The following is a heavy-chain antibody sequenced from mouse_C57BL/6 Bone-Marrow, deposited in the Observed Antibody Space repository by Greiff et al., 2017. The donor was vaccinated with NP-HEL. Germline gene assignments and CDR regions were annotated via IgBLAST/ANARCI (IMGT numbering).Heavy chain of an antibody. V-gene: IGHV8-12*01. D-gene: IGHD1-1*01. J-gene: IGHJ1*03. Sequence: LKESGPGILQSSQTLSLTCSFSGFSLSTSGMGVSWIRQPSGKGLEWLAHIYWDDDKRYNPSLKSRLTISKDTSRNQVFLKITSVDTADTATYYCARSPYYYGSSPYWYFDVWGTGTTVTVSS. CDR3: ARSPYYYGSSPYWYFDV. CDR1: GFSLSTSGMG. CDR2: IYWDDDK.